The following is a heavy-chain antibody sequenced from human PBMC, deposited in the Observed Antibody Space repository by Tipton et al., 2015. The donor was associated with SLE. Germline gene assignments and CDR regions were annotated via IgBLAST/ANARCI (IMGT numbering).Heavy chain of an antibody. CDR3: ARADMGIAAAGV. CDR1: GFTVSSNY. CDR2: IYSGGST. D-gene: IGHD6-13*01. V-gene: IGHV3-53*05. Sequence: SLRLSCAASGFTVSSNYMSWVRQAPGKGLEWVSVIYSGGSTYYADSVKGRFIISRDNSKNTLYLQMNSLRAEDTAVYYCARADMGIAAAGVWGQGTLVTVSS. J-gene: IGHJ4*02.